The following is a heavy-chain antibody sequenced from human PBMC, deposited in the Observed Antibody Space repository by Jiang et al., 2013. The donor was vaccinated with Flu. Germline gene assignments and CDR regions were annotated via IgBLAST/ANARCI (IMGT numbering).Heavy chain of an antibody. D-gene: IGHD3-10*01. CDR2: INHSGST. V-gene: IGHV4-34*01. Sequence: TCAVSGGGVRSMVTTGAGSASPPGKGLEWIGEINHSGSTNTNSSLKSRVAMSVDSYKKQFSLKVRSVTAADTAVYYCARGPYESGSYFNNGFDYWGQGSLVTVSS. J-gene: IGHJ4*02. CDR3: ARGPYESGSYFNNGFDY. CDR1: GGGVRSMVTT.